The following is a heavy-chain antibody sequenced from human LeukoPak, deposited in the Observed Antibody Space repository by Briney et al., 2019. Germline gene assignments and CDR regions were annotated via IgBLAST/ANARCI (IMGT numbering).Heavy chain of an antibody. CDR2: IYYSGST. J-gene: IGHJ5*02. CDR3: ARGNGYSNQNWFDP. Sequence: SQTLSLTCTLSGGSISSGGYYWSWIRQHPGKGLEWIGYIYYSGSTSYNPSLKSRVTISVDTSKNHFSLNLSSVTAADTAVYYCARGNGYSNQNWFDPWGQGTLVTVSS. V-gene: IGHV4-31*03. CDR1: GGSISSGGYY. D-gene: IGHD4-11*01.